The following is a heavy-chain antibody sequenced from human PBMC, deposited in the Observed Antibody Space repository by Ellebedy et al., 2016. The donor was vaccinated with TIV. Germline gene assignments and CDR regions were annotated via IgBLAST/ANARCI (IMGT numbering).Heavy chain of an antibody. J-gene: IGHJ4*02. CDR2: ISYDGSNK. CDR1: GFTFSSYG. V-gene: IGHV3-30*03. D-gene: IGHD2/OR15-2a*01. Sequence: GESLKISXAASGFTFSSYGMHWVRQAPGKGLEWVAVISYDGSNKYYADSVKGRFTISRDNSKNTLYLQMNSLRAEDTAVYYCAILEGLFRNYWGQGTLVTVSS. CDR3: AILEGLFRNY.